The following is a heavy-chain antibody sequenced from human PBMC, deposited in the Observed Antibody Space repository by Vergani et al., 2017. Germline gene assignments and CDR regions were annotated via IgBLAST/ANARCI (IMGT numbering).Heavy chain of an antibody. CDR3: AKVRFGYDSSGWGDY. CDR1: GFTFSSYG. V-gene: IGHV3-30*18. CDR2: ISYDGSNK. Sequence: QVQLVESGGGVVQPGRSLRLSCAASGFTFSSYGMHWVRQAPGKGLEWVAVISYDGSNKYYADYVKGRFTISRDNSKNTLYLQMNSLRAEDTAVYYCAKVRFGYDSSGWGDYWGQGTLVTVSS. J-gene: IGHJ4*02. D-gene: IGHD3-22*01.